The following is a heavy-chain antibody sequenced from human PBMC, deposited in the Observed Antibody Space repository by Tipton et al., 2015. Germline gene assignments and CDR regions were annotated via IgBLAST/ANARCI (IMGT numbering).Heavy chain of an antibody. D-gene: IGHD1-14*01. CDR1: GGSLSSSRYY. V-gene: IGHV4-39*07. CDR3: ARGGYSNHDFDY. Sequence: TLSLTCTVSGGSLSSSRYYWGWIRQPPGKGLEWIGSIYYSGSTYYNSSLKSRVTISGDTSKNQFFLKLSSVTAADTAVYYCARGGYSNHDFDYWGQGTLVTVSS. CDR2: IYYSGST. J-gene: IGHJ4*02.